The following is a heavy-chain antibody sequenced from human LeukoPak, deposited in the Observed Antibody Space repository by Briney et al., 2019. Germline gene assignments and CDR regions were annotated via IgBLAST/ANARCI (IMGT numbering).Heavy chain of an antibody. D-gene: IGHD3-22*01. CDR2: MNPNSGNT. V-gene: IGHV1-8*01. CDR1: GYTFTSYD. CDR3: ARESQVNYDSRGHFDY. J-gene: IGHJ4*02. Sequence: ASVKVSCKASGYTFTSYDINWVRQATGQGLEWMGWMNPNSGNTGYAQKFQGRVTMTRDTSISTAYMELSRLRSDDTAVYYCARESQVNYDSRGHFDYWGQGTLVAVSS.